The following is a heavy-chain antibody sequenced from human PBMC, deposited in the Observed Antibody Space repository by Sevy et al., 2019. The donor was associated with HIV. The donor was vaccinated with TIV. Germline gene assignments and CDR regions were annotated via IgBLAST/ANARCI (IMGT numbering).Heavy chain of an antibody. J-gene: IGHJ4*02. Sequence: GGSLRLSCAASGFTFSSYAMSWVLQAPGKGLEWVSAISGSGGSTYYADSVKGRFTISRDNSKNTLYLQMNSLRAEDTAVYYCENSYSWYYFDYWGQGTLVTVSS. CDR2: ISGSGGST. D-gene: IGHD6-13*01. V-gene: IGHV3-23*01. CDR1: GFTFSSYA. CDR3: ENSYSWYYFDY.